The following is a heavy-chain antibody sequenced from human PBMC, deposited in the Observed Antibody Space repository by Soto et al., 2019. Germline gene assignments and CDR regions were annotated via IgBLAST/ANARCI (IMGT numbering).Heavy chain of an antibody. D-gene: IGHD5-12*01. CDR2: IYAGDYDT. J-gene: IGHJ4*01. V-gene: IGHV5-51*01. Sequence: PGEPLKISCKAFGYTLRKFWIGWVRQMPGKVRELMGIIYAGDYDTKYSPSFEGHVTMSVDKSKSTAYLQWSSLKASDTATYYCARHGIVATINEYWGDGTRVTDSS. CDR3: ARHGIVATINEY. CDR1: GYTLRKFW.